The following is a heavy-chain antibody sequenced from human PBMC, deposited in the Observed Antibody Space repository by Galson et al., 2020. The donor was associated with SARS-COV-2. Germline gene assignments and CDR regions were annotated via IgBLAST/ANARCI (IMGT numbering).Heavy chain of an antibody. CDR2: IWYDGTNK. V-gene: IGHV3-33*01. CDR1: GFTFSSYG. Sequence: GGSLRLSCAASGFTFSSYGMHWVRQAPGKGLEWVAVIWYDGTNKYYADSVKGRFTISRDNSKNTLYLQMNSLRAEDTAVYYCARVVLRSWALDYWGQGTLVTVSS. CDR3: ARVVLRSWALDY. J-gene: IGHJ4*02. D-gene: IGHD3-22*01.